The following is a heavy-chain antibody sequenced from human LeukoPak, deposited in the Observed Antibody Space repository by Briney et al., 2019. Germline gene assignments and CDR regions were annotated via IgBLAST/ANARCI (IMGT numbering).Heavy chain of an antibody. CDR1: GYTFTSYA. J-gene: IGHJ5*02. D-gene: IGHD6-13*01. V-gene: IGHV1-3*01. CDR3: ARPTLSGYSSSWYREDWFDP. Sequence: ASVKVSCKASGYTFTSYAMHWVRQAPGQRLEWMGWINAGNGNTKYSQKFQGRVTITRDTSASTAYMELSSLRSEDTAVYYCARPTLSGYSSSWYREDWFDPWGQGTLVTVSS. CDR2: INAGNGNT.